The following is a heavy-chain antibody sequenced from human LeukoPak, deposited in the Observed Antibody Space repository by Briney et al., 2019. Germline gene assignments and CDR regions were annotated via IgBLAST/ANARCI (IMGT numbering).Heavy chain of an antibody. D-gene: IGHD6-13*01. CDR2: TSGSGGST. J-gene: IGHJ3*02. Sequence: PGGSLRLSCAASGFTFSSYAMSWVRQAPGKGLEWVSATSGSGGSTYYAASVKGRFTISRDNSKNPLYLQMTSLRAEDTAVYYCAKPVWQQLVRDAFDIWGQGTMVTVSS. CDR3: AKPVWQQLVRDAFDI. V-gene: IGHV3-23*01. CDR1: GFTFSSYA.